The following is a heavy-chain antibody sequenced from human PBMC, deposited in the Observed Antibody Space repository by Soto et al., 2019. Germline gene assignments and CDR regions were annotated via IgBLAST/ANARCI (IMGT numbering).Heavy chain of an antibody. CDR2: IYPDDSDT. CDR3: ARHERYFDWLYNGMDV. D-gene: IGHD3-9*01. Sequence: GAALQRSGTGSGYSYTIYWSGWVRQLPGKGLEWMGIIYPDDSDTRYSPSFQGQVTISADKSISTAYLQWSSLKASDTAMYYCARHERYFDWLYNGMDVWGQGTTVTVSS. CDR1: GYSYTIYW. V-gene: IGHV5-51*01. J-gene: IGHJ6*02.